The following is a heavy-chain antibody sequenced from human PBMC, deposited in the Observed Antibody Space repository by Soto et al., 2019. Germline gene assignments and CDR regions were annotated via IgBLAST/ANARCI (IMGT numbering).Heavy chain of an antibody. CDR1: GFTFSSYA. Sequence: GGSLRLSCAASGFTFSSYAMSWVRQAPGKGLEWVSAISGSGGSTYYADSVKGRFTISRDNSKNTLYLQMNSLRAEDTAVYYCARDQRRAYYYDSSGYFCYWGQGTLVTVSS. V-gene: IGHV3-23*01. J-gene: IGHJ4*02. D-gene: IGHD3-22*01. CDR2: ISGSGGST. CDR3: ARDQRRAYYYDSSGYFCY.